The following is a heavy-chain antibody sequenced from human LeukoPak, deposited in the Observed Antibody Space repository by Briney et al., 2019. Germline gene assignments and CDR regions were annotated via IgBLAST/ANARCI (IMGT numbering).Heavy chain of an antibody. CDR3: AKAPKHGGSYPNYYFDY. V-gene: IGHV3-30-3*01. J-gene: IGHJ4*02. Sequence: GGSLRLSCAASGFTFSSYAMHWVRQAPGKGLEWVAVISYDGSNKYYADSVKGRFTISRDNSKNTLYLQMNSLRAEDTAVYYCAKAPKHGGSYPNYYFDYWGQGTLVTVSS. CDR2: ISYDGSNK. D-gene: IGHD1-26*01. CDR1: GFTFSSYA.